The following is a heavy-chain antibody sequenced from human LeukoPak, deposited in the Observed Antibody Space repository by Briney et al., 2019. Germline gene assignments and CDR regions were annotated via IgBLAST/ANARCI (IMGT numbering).Heavy chain of an antibody. J-gene: IGHJ6*02. CDR1: GYTFTTYW. Sequence: HPGGSLRLSCAASGYTFTTYWMHWVRQAPGKGLVWVSHINSGGSITSYADSVKGRFTISRDNAKNTLYLQMNSLRAKDTAVYYCARDAVDTANAVWGQGTTVTVSS. CDR3: ARDAVDTANAV. CDR2: INSGGSIT. D-gene: IGHD5-18*01. V-gene: IGHV3-74*01.